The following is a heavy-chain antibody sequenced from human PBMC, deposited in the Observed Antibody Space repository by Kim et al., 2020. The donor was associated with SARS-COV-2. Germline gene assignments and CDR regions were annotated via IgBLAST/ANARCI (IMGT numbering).Heavy chain of an antibody. D-gene: IGHD1-26*01. Sequence: GGSLRLSCSASGFTFSSYAMHWVRQAPGKGLEYVSAISSNGGSTYYADSVKGRFTISRDNSKNTLYLQMSSLRAEDTAVYYCVRGFSGSYWGPFDYWGQGTLVTVSS. CDR1: GFTFSSYA. V-gene: IGHV3-64D*06. CDR2: ISSNGGST. J-gene: IGHJ4*02. CDR3: VRGFSGSYWGPFDY.